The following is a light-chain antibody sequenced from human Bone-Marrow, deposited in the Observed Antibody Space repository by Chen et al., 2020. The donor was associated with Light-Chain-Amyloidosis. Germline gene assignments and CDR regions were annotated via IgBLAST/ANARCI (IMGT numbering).Light chain of an antibody. Sequence: QTVVTQEPSFSVSPGETVTLTCGLSSGSVSGSRSPTWYQQTPGQPPRPLIGSTKTRSSGVPARFSASILGNKAALTITGVQVDDEADYYCVVFLGSVIWEFGGGTKLTVL. J-gene: IGLJ3*02. CDR2: STK. CDR3: VVFLGSVIWE. CDR1: SGSVSGSRS. V-gene: IGLV8-61*01.